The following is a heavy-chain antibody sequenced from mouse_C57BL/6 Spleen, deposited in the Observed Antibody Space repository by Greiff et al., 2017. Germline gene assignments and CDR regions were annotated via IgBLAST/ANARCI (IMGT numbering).Heavy chain of an antibody. V-gene: IGHV1-82*01. CDR1: GYAFSSSW. CDR2: IYPGDGNT. Sequence: VKLMESGPELVKPGASVKISCKASGYAFSSSWMNWVKQRPGKGLEWIGRIYPGDGNTNYNGKVKGKATLTADKSSSTAYMQLSRLTSEDSAVYFYAGEGYSWFAYWGQGTLVTVSA. J-gene: IGHJ3*01. CDR3: AGEGYSWFAY. D-gene: IGHD2-3*01.